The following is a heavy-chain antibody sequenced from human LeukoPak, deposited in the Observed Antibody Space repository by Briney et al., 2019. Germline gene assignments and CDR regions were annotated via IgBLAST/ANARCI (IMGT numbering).Heavy chain of an antibody. CDR1: GYTFTSYG. V-gene: IGHV1-18*01. D-gene: IGHD3-10*01. J-gene: IGHJ4*02. CDR2: ISAYNGNT. CDR3: ARDSVDGSGTYYNDSPDY. Sequence: ASVKVSCKASGYTFTSYGISWVRQAPGQGLEWMGWISAYNGNTEYAQNLRGRVSMTTDTSTSRAYMELRSLRSDDTAVYYCARDSVDGSGTYYNDSPDYWGQGTLVTVSS.